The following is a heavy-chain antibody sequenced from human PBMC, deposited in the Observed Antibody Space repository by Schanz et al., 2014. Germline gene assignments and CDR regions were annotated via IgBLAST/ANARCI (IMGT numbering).Heavy chain of an antibody. CDR3: ARGGRTTYNYYYGMDV. Sequence: QVQLQESGPGLVKPSQTLSLTCAVSGGSISSGDYSWNWIRQPPGKGLEWIVYIYYSGSTYYNPPLKSRVTISVDTSKNQFSLKLSSVTAADTAVYYCARGGRTTYNYYYGMDVWGQGTTVTVSS. CDR2: IYYSGST. V-gene: IGHV4-30-4*07. CDR1: GGSISSGDYS. D-gene: IGHD1-1*01. J-gene: IGHJ6*02.